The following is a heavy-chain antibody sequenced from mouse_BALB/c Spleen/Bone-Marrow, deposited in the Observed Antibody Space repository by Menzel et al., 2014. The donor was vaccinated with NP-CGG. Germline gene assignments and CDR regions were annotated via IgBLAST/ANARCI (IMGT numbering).Heavy chain of an antibody. CDR2: FYPGSGSI. V-gene: IGHV1-62-2*01. CDR1: GYTFTEYI. Sequence: QVQLQQSGAGLVKPGASVKLSCKASGYTFTEYIIHWVKQRSGQGLEWIGWFYPGSGSIKYNEKFKDKATLTADKSSSTVYMELSRLTSEDSAVYSCARHEERGLLWSYYYAMDYWGQGTSVTVSS. D-gene: IGHD2-1*01. CDR3: ARHEERGLLWSYYYAMDY. J-gene: IGHJ4*01.